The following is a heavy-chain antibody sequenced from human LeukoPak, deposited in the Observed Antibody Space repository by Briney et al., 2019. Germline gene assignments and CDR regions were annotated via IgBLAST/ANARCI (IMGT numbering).Heavy chain of an antibody. CDR1: GGSITSGC. CDR2: IYYSGTT. V-gene: IGHV4-59*01. Sequence: SETLSLTCTVSGGSITSGCWSWIRQPPGKGLEWIGCIYYSGTTNHNPSLKSRVIISLDTSKSQFSLKLSSVTAADTAVYYCAREGRHYYDSSGYYQYFDYWGQGTLVTVSS. D-gene: IGHD3-22*01. J-gene: IGHJ4*02. CDR3: AREGRHYYDSSGYYQYFDY.